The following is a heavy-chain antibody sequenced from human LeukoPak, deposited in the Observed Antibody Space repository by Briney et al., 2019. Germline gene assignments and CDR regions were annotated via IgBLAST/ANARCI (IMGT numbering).Heavy chain of an antibody. Sequence: GGSLRLSCAATGVTFSSYSMNWVRQAPGKGLEWVSYISSSSSTIYYADSVKGRFTISRDNAKNSLYLQMNSLRDEDTAVYYCAREAAARPGIDYWGQGTLVTVSS. D-gene: IGHD6-6*01. CDR2: ISSSSSTI. CDR1: GVTFSSYS. J-gene: IGHJ4*02. CDR3: AREAAARPGIDY. V-gene: IGHV3-48*02.